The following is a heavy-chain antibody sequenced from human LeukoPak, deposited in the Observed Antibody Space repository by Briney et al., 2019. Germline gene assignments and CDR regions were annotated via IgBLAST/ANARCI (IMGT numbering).Heavy chain of an antibody. D-gene: IGHD3-16*01. CDR3: AGGDGLAYYYYYMDV. J-gene: IGHJ6*03. CDR2: INPNSGGT. V-gene: IGHV1-2*02. CDR1: GYTFTGYY. Sequence: VASVKVSCKASGYTFTGYYMHWVRQAPGQGLEWMGWINPNSGGTNYAQKFQGRVTMTRDTSISTAYMELSRLRSDDTAVYYCAGGDGLAYYYYYMDVWGKGTTVTISS.